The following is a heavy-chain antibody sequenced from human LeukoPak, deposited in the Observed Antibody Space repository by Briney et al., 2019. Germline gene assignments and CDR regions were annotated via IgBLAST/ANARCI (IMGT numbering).Heavy chain of an antibody. CDR1: GFTFSSYA. CDR3: ARGYCSGGSCYSFDY. CDR2: ISYDGSNK. Sequence: GRSLRLSCAASGFTFSSYAMHWVRRAPGKGLEWVAVISYDGSNKYYADSVKGRFTISRDNSKNTLYLQMNSLRAEDTAVYYCARGYCSGGSCYSFDYWGQGTLVTVSS. D-gene: IGHD2-15*01. V-gene: IGHV3-30*04. J-gene: IGHJ4*02.